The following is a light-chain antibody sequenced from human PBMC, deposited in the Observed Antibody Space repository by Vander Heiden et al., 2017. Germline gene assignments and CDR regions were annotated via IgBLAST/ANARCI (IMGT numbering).Light chain of an antibody. CDR1: SPHIRAGYG. V-gene: IGLV1-40*01. J-gene: IGLJ3*02. CDR3: QSYDSSLSGSGV. Sequence: QSVLTQPPSVSGAPGQRVTTSCTGSSPHIRAGYGVHWYQQLPGTAPKLLIYGNSNRPSGVPDRFSGSKSGTSASLAITGLQAEDEADYYCQSYDSSLSGSGVFGGGTKLTVL. CDR2: GNS.